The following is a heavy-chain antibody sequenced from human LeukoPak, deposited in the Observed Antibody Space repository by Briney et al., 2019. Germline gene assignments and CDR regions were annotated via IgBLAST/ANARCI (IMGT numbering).Heavy chain of an antibody. J-gene: IGHJ4*02. CDR1: GFTVSSNY. D-gene: IGHD5-18*01. CDR2: IYSGGST. V-gene: IGHV3-53*01. Sequence: GGSLRLSCAASGFTVSSNYMSWVRQAPGKGLEWVSVIYSGGSTYYAVSVKGRFTISRDNSKNTLYLQMNSLRAEDTAVYYCASHSETAMVNYFDYWGQGTLVTVSS. CDR3: ASHSETAMVNYFDY.